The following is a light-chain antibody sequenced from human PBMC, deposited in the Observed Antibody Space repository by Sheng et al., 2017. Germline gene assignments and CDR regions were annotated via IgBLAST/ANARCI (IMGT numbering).Light chain of an antibody. Sequence: QSVLAQPPSASETPGQRVTISCSGTSSNIGSNPVSWYQYVPGTAPKLLIYSTNQRPSGVPDRFSGSQSGTSASLAIGGLQSEDEADYYCQSYDTSLSGSIFGGGTKLTVL. J-gene: IGLJ2*01. V-gene: IGLV1-44*01. CDR1: SSNIGSNP. CDR2: STN. CDR3: QSYDTSLSGSI.